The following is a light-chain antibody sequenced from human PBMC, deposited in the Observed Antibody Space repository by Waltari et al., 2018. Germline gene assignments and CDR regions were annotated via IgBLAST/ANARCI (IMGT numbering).Light chain of an antibody. CDR1: SSDVGGYKY. CDR3: SSYTGSNVV. CDR2: EVS. Sequence: QSALTQPPSASGSPGPSVTISCTGTSSDVGGYKYVSWYQQHPGKAPKLMIYEVSKRPSGVPHRFSGSKSGNTASLTVSGLQAEDEADYYCSSYTGSNVVFGGGTKLTVL. J-gene: IGLJ2*01. V-gene: IGLV2-8*01.